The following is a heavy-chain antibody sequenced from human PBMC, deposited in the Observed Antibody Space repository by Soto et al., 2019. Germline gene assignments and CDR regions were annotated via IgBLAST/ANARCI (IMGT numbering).Heavy chain of an antibody. V-gene: IGHV4-34*01. CDR3: GRRSVHYSGMQV. CDR2: INHSGST. CDR1: GGSFSGFF. D-gene: IGHD2-15*01. Sequence: SETLSLTCAVYGGSFSGFFWNWIRQPPGKGLEWIGDINHSGSTNYNPSLKSRLTVSIDPSKNQFSLRLSSVTAADTAVYYCGRRSVHYSGMQVGAQGTRVTVSS. J-gene: IGHJ4*02.